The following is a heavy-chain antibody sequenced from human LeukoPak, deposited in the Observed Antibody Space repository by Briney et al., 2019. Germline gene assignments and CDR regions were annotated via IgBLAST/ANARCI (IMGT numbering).Heavy chain of an antibody. CDR1: GFTFSSYG. Sequence: GGSLRLFCAASGFTFSSYGMHWVRQAPGKGLEWVAVIWYDGSNKYYADSVKGRFTISRDNSKNTLYLQMNSLRAEDTAVYYCAKDHRRYCSSTSCYQLDYWGQGTPVTVSS. CDR2: IWYDGSNK. D-gene: IGHD2-2*01. V-gene: IGHV3-30*02. CDR3: AKDHRRYCSSTSCYQLDY. J-gene: IGHJ4*02.